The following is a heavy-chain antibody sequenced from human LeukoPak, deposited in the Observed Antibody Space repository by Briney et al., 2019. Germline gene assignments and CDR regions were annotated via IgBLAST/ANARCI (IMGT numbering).Heavy chain of an antibody. CDR1: GFTFDRYG. CDR2: IKQDGSEK. V-gene: IGHV3-7*03. Sequence: GGSLRLSCAASGFTFDRYGMTWVRQSPGKGLEWVANIKQDGSEKYYVDSVKGRFTISRDNAKNSLYLQMNSLRAEDTAVYYCAKHSESLGYYDSSGSTGIFDYWGQGTLVTVSS. J-gene: IGHJ4*02. D-gene: IGHD3-22*01. CDR3: AKHSESLGYYDSSGSTGIFDY.